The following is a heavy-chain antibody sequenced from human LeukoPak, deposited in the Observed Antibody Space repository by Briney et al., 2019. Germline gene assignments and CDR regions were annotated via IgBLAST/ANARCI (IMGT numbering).Heavy chain of an antibody. CDR1: GYSFTSYW. Sequence: KVGESLKISCKGSGYSFTSYWIGWVRQMPGKGLEWMGRIDPSDSYTNYNPSFQGHVTISADKSISTAYLQWSSLMASDTAMYYCARHTISDYWGQGTQVTVSS. CDR2: IDPSDSYT. D-gene: IGHD3-10*01. J-gene: IGHJ4*02. CDR3: ARHTISDY. V-gene: IGHV5-10-1*01.